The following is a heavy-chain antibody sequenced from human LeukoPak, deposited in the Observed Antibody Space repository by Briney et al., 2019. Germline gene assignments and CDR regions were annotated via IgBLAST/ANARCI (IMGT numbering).Heavy chain of an antibody. J-gene: IGHJ4*02. D-gene: IGHD2/OR15-2a*01. V-gene: IGHV3-66*04. Sequence: PGGSLRLSCAASGFTVSSNYMSWVRQAPGKGLEWVSVIYSGGSTYYADSVKGRFTISRDNSKNTLYLQMNSLRAEDTAVYYCARLTFYGDHGGVYFDYWGQGTLVTVSS. CDR1: GFTVSSNY. CDR3: ARLTFYGDHGGVYFDY. CDR2: IYSGGST.